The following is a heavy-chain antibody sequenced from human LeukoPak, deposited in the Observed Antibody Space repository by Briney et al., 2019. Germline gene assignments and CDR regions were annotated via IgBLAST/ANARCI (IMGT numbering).Heavy chain of an antibody. Sequence: PGGSLRLSCAASGFTFSSYWMSWVRQAPGKGLEWVANIKKDGSEKYYVDSVKGRFTISRDNAKTSLYLQMNSLRAEDTAVYYCAKDSEQYCGGDCATDYWGQGTLVTVSS. V-gene: IGHV3-7*01. D-gene: IGHD2-21*02. CDR2: IKKDGSEK. J-gene: IGHJ4*02. CDR1: GFTFSSYW. CDR3: AKDSEQYCGGDCATDY.